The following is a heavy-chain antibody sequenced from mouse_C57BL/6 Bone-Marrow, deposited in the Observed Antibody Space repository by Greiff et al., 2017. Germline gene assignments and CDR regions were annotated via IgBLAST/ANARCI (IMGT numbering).Heavy chain of an antibody. J-gene: IGHJ1*03. D-gene: IGHD1-1*01. CDR1: GYTFTSYW. CDR2: IHPNSGST. Sequence: VQLQQPGAELVKPGASVKLSCKASGYTFTSYWMHWVKQRPGQGLEWIGMIHPNSGSTNYNEKFKSKATLTVDKSSSTAYSQLSSLTSEDSAVYYCARGVYYEGGYFVVWGTGTTFTVSS. V-gene: IGHV1-64*01. CDR3: ARGVYYEGGYFVV.